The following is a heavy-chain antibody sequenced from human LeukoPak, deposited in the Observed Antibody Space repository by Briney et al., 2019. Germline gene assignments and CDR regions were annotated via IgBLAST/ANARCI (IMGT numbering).Heavy chain of an antibody. Sequence: GGSLRLSCTASGFTFSSYSLNWVRQAPGKGLEWVSSVSTGSNYIYYADSVKGRFTISRDNSKNTLYLQMNSLRAEDTAVYYCARDHGFGDALDYWGQGTLVTVSS. V-gene: IGHV3-21*01. J-gene: IGHJ4*02. CDR2: VSTGSNYI. CDR3: ARDHGFGDALDY. CDR1: GFTFSSYS. D-gene: IGHD3-10*01.